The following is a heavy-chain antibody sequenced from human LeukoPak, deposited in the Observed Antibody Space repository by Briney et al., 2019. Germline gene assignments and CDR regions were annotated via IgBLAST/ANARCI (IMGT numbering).Heavy chain of an antibody. CDR2: SAYNGNT. D-gene: IGHD3-10*01. J-gene: IGHJ4*02. CDR3: ASDNAWFRGVTTSDY. V-gene: IGHV1-18*01. CDR1: GYTFTNYG. Sequence: ASVKLSCTAAGYTFTNYGFNSVRQAPGQGLGGMGDSAYNGNTNYPQNFQDRVTITTHTSTNTPYMELRSLRSDDEAVYYCASDNAWFRGVTTSDYWGQGPLVTVSS.